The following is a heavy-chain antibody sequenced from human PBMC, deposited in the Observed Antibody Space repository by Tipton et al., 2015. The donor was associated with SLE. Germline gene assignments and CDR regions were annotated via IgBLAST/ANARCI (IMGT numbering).Heavy chain of an antibody. Sequence: VQLVQSGAEVKKPGESLKISCKGSGYSFTSYWIGWVRQMPGKGLEWMGIIYPADSETRYSPSFQGQVTISADTPTSTAYLQWSSLKASDTAMYYCARHGSRETAESFQPWGQGTLVTVSP. J-gene: IGHJ1*01. CDR2: IYPADSET. CDR3: ARHGSRETAESFQP. D-gene: IGHD1-26*01. CDR1: GYSFTSYW. V-gene: IGHV5-51*04.